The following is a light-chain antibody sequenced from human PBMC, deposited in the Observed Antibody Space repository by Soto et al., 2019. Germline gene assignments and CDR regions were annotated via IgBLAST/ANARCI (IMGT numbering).Light chain of an antibody. J-gene: IGKJ5*01. V-gene: IGKV3-11*01. Sequence: DIVLTQSPATLSLSPGERATLSCRASQSVSSYLAWYQQKPGQAPRILIYDASNKATGIPARFSGSGSGTDFTLTISSLEPEDFAVYYWQQRSNWPPITFGQGTRLEIK. CDR2: DAS. CDR1: QSVSSY. CDR3: QQRSNWPPIT.